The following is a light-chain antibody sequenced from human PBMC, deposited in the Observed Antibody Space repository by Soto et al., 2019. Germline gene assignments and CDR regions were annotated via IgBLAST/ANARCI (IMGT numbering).Light chain of an antibody. Sequence: QSALTQPPSVCGSPGQSVTISCTGTSSDVGYYNRVSWYQQPPGTAPKLMIYEVSNRPSGVPDRFSGSKSGNTASLTISGLQAEDEADYYCSSFTSSITYVFGTGTKVTVL. CDR2: EVS. V-gene: IGLV2-18*02. CDR1: SSDVGYYNR. CDR3: SSFTSSITYV. J-gene: IGLJ1*01.